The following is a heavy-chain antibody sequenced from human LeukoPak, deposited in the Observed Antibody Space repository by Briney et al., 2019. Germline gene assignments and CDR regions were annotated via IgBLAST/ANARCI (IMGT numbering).Heavy chain of an antibody. V-gene: IGHV3-66*01. Sequence: GGYLRLSCAASGFTISGNYMSWVRQPPGKGLEWLSVIHRGGNTYYADSVKGRFTISRDSSKSTVFLQMDSLRAEDTAVYYCARDTGYGLGVDYGDYWGQGTLVTVSS. CDR3: ARDTGYGLGVDYGDY. CDR2: IHRGGNT. D-gene: IGHD3-10*01. CDR1: GFTISGNY. J-gene: IGHJ4*02.